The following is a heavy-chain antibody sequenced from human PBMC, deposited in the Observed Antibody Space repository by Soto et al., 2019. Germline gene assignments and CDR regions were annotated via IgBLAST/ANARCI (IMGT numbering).Heavy chain of an antibody. CDR2: ISYDGSNQ. J-gene: IGHJ5*02. V-gene: IGHV3-30*18. CDR1: GFSFGRHG. CDR3: AKNQGVELVPLATVDWFDP. D-gene: IGHD1-26*01. Sequence: LRRSCAASGFSFGRHGMHWVRQSPCEWLEWVAVISYDGSNQDYADSVKGRFTISRDNSKSTVYLELNNLSAEDTAVYHCAKNQGVELVPLATVDWFDPWGQGSVVTVSS.